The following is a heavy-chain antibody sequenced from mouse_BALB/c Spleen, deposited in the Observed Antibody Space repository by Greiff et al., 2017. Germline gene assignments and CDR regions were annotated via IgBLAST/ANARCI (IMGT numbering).Heavy chain of an antibody. Sequence: DVQLQESGPELVKPGASVKISCKASGYSFTGYYMHWVKQSHVKSLEWIGRINPYNGATSYNQNFKDKASLTVDKSSSTAYMELHSLTSEDSAVYYCAREGTSYAMDYWGQGTSVTVSS. D-gene: IGHD3-3*01. CDR1: GYSFTGYY. CDR3: AREGTSYAMDY. V-gene: IGHV1-31*01. CDR2: INPYNGAT. J-gene: IGHJ4*01.